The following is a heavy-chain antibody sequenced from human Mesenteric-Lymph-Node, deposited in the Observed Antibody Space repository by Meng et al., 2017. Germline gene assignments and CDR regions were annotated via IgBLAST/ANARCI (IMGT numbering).Heavy chain of an antibody. CDR2: ISSNGGST. CDR1: GFTFSSYA. J-gene: IGHJ4*02. CDR3: ARDILQGHYYYDSSGYYLPGDY. V-gene: IGHV3-64*01. Sequence: GGSLRLSCAASGFTFSSYAMHWVRQAPGKGLEYVSAISSNGGSTYYANSVKGRFTISRDNSKNTLYLQMGSLRAEDMAVYYCARDILQGHYYYDSSGYYLPGDYWGQGTLVTVSS. D-gene: IGHD3-22*01.